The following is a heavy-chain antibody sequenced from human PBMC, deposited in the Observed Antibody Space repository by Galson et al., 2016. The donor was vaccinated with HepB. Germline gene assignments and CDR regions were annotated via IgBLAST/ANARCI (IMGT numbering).Heavy chain of an antibody. J-gene: IGHJ4*02. CDR1: GFTFSSHA. D-gene: IGHD2-2*01. CDR3: ARSSSCSTINCFLPFDS. V-gene: IGHV3-30-3*01. CDR2: VSDDGTHT. Sequence: SLRLSCAASGFTFSSHAMHWVRQAPGKGLEWVAIVSDDGTHTDYADSVKGRFTISRDNSKNTLYLQMSSLRAEDTSMYYCARSSSCSTINCFLPFDSWGLGTLVTVSS.